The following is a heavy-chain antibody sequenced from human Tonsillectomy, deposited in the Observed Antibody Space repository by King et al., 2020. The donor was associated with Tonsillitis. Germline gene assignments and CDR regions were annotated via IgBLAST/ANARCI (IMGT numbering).Heavy chain of an antibody. V-gene: IGHV3-30*10. Sequence: VQLVESGGGVVQPGGSLRLSCAASGFTFSDYAIHWVRQVPGKGLEWVAVISSDGYNKYYTDSVKGRFTISRDDSKNTLYLQMNSLRPEDRTVYYCARGARGGSTAAGSPIDFWGQGTLVTVSS. CDR1: GFTFSDYA. D-gene: IGHD6-13*01. J-gene: IGHJ4*02. CDR2: ISSDGYNK. CDR3: ARGARGGSTAAGSPIDF.